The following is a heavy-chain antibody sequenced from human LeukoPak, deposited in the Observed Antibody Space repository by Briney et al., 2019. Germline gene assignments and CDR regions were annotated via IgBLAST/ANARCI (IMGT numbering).Heavy chain of an antibody. V-gene: IGHV3-21*04. CDR3: ARVLRYCSGGNCYSGGLGYMDV. J-gene: IGHJ6*03. CDR1: GFIFSSYS. D-gene: IGHD2-15*01. Sequence: GGSLRLSCAASGFIFSSYSMNWVRQAPGKGLEWVSSISSSSTYIYYADSVKGRFTISRDNAKNSLYLQMNSLRAEDTAVYYCARVLRYCSGGNCYSGGLGYMDVWGKGTTVTISS. CDR2: ISSSSTYI.